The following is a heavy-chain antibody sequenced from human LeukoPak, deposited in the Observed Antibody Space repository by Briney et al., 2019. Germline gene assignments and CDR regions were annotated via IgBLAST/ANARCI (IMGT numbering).Heavy chain of an antibody. CDR2: IYYSGST. CDR3: ARHDYGSGSYYFFADYGMDV. V-gene: IGHV4-34*01. D-gene: IGHD3-10*01. CDR1: GGSFSGYY. Sequence: PSETLSLTCAVYGGSFSGYYWSWIRQPPGKGLEWIGSIYYSGSTYYNPSLKSRVTISVDTSKNQFSLKLSSVTAADTAVYYCARHDYGSGSYYFFADYGMDVWGQGTTVTVSS. J-gene: IGHJ6*02.